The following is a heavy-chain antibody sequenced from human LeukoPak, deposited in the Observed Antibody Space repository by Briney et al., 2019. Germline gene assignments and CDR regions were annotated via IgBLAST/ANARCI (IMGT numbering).Heavy chain of an antibody. CDR3: AKSPIAAAGHNWFDP. V-gene: IGHV3-9*03. CDR1: GFTFDDYA. Sequence: GGSLRLSCAPSGFTFDDYAMHWVRQAPGKGLQWVSGISWNSGSIGYADSVKGRFTISRDNAKNSLYLQMNSLRAEDMALYYCAKSPIAAAGHNWFDPWGQGTLVTVSS. J-gene: IGHJ5*02. CDR2: ISWNSGSI. D-gene: IGHD6-13*01.